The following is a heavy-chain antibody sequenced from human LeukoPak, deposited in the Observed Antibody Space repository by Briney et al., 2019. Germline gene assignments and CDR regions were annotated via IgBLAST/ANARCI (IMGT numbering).Heavy chain of an antibody. CDR3: AKDFGEAAFDI. V-gene: IGHV3-23*01. D-gene: IGHD3-10*01. J-gene: IGHJ3*02. Sequence: GGSLRLSCAASGFTFSSYAMSWVRQAPGKGLEWVSTISASGGATYYADSVEGRFTISRDNSKNTLYLQMNSLTAEDTAVYYCAKDFGEAAFDIWGQGTMVTVSS. CDR2: ISASGGAT. CDR1: GFTFSSYA.